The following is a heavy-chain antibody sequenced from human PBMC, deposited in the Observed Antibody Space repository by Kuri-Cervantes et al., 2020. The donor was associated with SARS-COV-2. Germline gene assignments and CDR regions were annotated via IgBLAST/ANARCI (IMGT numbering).Heavy chain of an antibody. CDR3: ARDNILFSGSGFDT. CDR2: IYYSGST. D-gene: IGHD1-26*01. V-gene: IGHV4-59*01. Sequence: GSLRLSCTVSGGSISSYYWSWIRQPPGKGLEWIGYIYYSGSTNYNPSLKSRVTISTDASKNQLSLKLTSVTAADTAVYYCARDNILFSGSGFDTWGQGALVTVSS. J-gene: IGHJ5*02. CDR1: GGSISSYY.